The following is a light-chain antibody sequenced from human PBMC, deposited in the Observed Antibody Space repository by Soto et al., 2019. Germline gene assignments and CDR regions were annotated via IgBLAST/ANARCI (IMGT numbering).Light chain of an antibody. CDR1: QSISSW. Sequence: DIQMTQSPSTLSSSVGDRVTLTCRASQSISSWLAWYQQKPGKAPKLLIYDASSCESGVPSRFSGSGSGTEFTLTISSLQPDDFATYYCQQYNSYSLTFGQGTKLEIK. V-gene: IGKV1-5*01. J-gene: IGKJ2*01. CDR2: DAS. CDR3: QQYNSYSLT.